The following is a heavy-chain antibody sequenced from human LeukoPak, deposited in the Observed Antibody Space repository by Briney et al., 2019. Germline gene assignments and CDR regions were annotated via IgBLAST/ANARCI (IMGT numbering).Heavy chain of an antibody. CDR2: IYHSEFT. Sequence: SETLSLTCSVFGYPISSGYYWGWIRPPPGKGLEWIGSIYHSEFTYNNPSLKSRVTMSVDTSKNQFSLKLSSVTAADTAVYFCARLWSVGASPYYFEYWGQGTLATVSS. CDR3: ARLWSVGASPYYFEY. V-gene: IGHV4-38-2*02. J-gene: IGHJ4*02. D-gene: IGHD1-26*01. CDR1: GYPISSGYY.